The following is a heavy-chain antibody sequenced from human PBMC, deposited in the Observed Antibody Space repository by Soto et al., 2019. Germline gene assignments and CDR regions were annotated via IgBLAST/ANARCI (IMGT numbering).Heavy chain of an antibody. CDR3: ARALQAPMVRGVIPDY. D-gene: IGHD3-10*01. J-gene: IGHJ4*02. Sequence: GGSLRLSCAASGFTFSSYSMNWVRQAPGKGLEWVSSISSSSSYIYYADSVKGRFTISRDNAKNSLYLQMNSLRAEDTAVYYCARALQAPMVRGVIPDYWGQGTLVTVSS. V-gene: IGHV3-21*01. CDR1: GFTFSSYS. CDR2: ISSSSSYI.